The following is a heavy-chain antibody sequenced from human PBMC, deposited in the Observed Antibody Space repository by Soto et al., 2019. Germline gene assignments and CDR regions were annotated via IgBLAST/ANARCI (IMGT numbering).Heavy chain of an antibody. CDR1: GGSISSYY. CDR2: ISYSGST. Sequence: QVHLQESGPGLVKPSETLSLTCTVSGGSISSYYWSWIRQPPGKGLEWIGYISYSGSTNYNPSLKSRVTISVDTSKNQFSLKLSSVTAADTAVYYCASQGFWGQGTLVTVSS. CDR3: ASQGF. V-gene: IGHV4-59*08. J-gene: IGHJ4*02.